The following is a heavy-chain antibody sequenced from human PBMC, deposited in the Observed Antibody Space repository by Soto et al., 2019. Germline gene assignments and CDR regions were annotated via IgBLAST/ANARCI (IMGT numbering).Heavy chain of an antibody. Sequence: SETLSLTCTVSGGSISSGGYYWSWIRQHPGKGLEWIGYIYYSGSTNYNPSLKSRVTISVDTSKNQFSLKLSSVTAADTAVYYCARLGVTTIGEIDYWGQGTLVTVSS. V-gene: IGHV4-61*08. D-gene: IGHD4-4*01. CDR2: IYYSGST. CDR1: GGSISSGGYY. CDR3: ARLGVTTIGEIDY. J-gene: IGHJ4*02.